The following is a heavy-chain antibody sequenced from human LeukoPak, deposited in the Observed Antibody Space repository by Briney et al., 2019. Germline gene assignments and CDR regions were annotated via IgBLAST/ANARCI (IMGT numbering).Heavy chain of an antibody. Sequence: PGGPLRLSCAASGFTFSSYWMHWVRQAPGKGLVWVSRINSDGSSTSYTDSVKGRFTISRDNAKNTLYLQMNSLRAEDTAVYYCARGPSAGDFDYWGQGTLVTVSS. CDR2: INSDGSST. CDR3: ARGPSAGDFDY. J-gene: IGHJ4*02. V-gene: IGHV3-74*01. D-gene: IGHD6-13*01. CDR1: GFTFSSYW.